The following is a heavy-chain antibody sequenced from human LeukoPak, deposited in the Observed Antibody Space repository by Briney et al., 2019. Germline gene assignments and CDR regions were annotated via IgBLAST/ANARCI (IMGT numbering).Heavy chain of an antibody. V-gene: IGHV4-39*02. CDR2: MYHNGST. Sequence: SETLSLTCTVSGGSISSISYYWGWIRQPPGKGLEWIGSMYHNGSTYYNPSLKSRVTISVDTSKNQFSLKLSSVTAADTAMYYCAREAYDVLTSDWFDPWGQGTLVTVSS. CDR1: GGSISSISYY. D-gene: IGHD3-9*01. J-gene: IGHJ5*02. CDR3: AREAYDVLTSDWFDP.